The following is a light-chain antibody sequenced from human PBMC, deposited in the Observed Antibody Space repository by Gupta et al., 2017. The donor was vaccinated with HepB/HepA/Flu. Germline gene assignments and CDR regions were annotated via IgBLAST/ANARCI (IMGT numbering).Light chain of an antibody. V-gene: IGKV1-9*01. CDR1: QGITSY. J-gene: IGKJ4*01. CDR2: GAS. CDR3: QQQNRFPIT. Sequence: DIQLTQSPSFLSASVGDRVTITCRSSQGITSYLAWYQQKPGQAPKLLIYGASTMQNGVASRFSGSGGGTEFTLTISSRQPEDFAIYYCQQQNRFPITFGRGTKVEIK.